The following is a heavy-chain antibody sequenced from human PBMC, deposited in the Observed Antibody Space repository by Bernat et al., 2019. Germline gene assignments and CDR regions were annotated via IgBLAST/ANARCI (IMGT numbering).Heavy chain of an antibody. CDR2: INPSGGST. J-gene: IGHJ4*02. CDR3: ARSSITIFGVVIEAGLFDY. D-gene: IGHD3-3*01. V-gene: IGHV1-46*01. CDR1: GYTFTSYY. Sequence: QVQLVQSGAEVKKPGASVKVSCKASGYTFTSYYMHWVRQAPGQGLEWMGIINPSGGSTSYEQKFQGRVTMTRDTSTSTVYRGLSSLRSEDTAVYYCARSSITIFGVVIEAGLFDYWGQGTLVTVSS.